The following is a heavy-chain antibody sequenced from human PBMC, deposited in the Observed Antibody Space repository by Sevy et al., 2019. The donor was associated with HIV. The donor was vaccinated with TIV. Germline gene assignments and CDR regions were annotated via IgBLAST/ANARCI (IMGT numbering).Heavy chain of an antibody. CDR1: GFTFSKSW. Sequence: GGSLRLSCTASGFTFSKSWMHWVRQVPGKGLQRVSRVKTDGSGTIYADSVKGRFIISRDNAKNTVYLQMNSLRAEDTAVYFCVRDSGSYSLFDYWGQGTLVTVSS. CDR3: VRDSGSYSLFDY. D-gene: IGHD3-10*01. CDR2: VKTDGSGT. V-gene: IGHV3-74*01. J-gene: IGHJ4*02.